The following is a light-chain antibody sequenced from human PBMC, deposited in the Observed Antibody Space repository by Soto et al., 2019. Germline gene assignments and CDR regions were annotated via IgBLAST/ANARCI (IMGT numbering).Light chain of an antibody. J-gene: IGLJ2*01. Sequence: QSALTQPASVSGSPGQSITISCTGTSSDVGGYNYVSWYQQHPGKAPKLMIYEVSNRPSGVSNRFSGSKSGNTASLTISGLLAEDEADYYCSSYTSSSTLVVFGRGTKLNVL. CDR1: SSDVGGYNY. CDR3: SSYTSSSTLVV. V-gene: IGLV2-14*01. CDR2: EVS.